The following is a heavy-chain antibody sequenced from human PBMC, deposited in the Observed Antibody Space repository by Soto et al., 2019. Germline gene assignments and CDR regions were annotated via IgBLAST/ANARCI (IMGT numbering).Heavy chain of an antibody. D-gene: IGHD6-13*01. V-gene: IGHV3-21*01. Sequence: EVQLVESGGGLVKPGGSLRLSCAASGFTFSSYSMNWVRQAPGKGLEWVSSISSSSSYIYYADSVKGRFTISRDNAKNSLYLQMNSLRAEDTAVYYCARDLAVSSGWYRNYYYYGMDVWGQGTTVTVSS. J-gene: IGHJ6*02. CDR3: ARDLAVSSGWYRNYYYYGMDV. CDR1: GFTFSSYS. CDR2: ISSSSSYI.